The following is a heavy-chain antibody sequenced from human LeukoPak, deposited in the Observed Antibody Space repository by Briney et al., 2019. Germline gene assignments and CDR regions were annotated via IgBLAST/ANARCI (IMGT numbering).Heavy chain of an antibody. Sequence: SSETLSLTCTVSGYSISSGYYWGWIRQPPGKGLEWIGSIYHSGSTYYNPSLKSRVTISVDTSKNQFSLKLSSVTAADTAVYYCAKEGVIHYGINHFDYWGQGTLVTVSS. CDR1: GYSISSGYY. J-gene: IGHJ4*02. D-gene: IGHD3-10*01. CDR3: AKEGVIHYGINHFDY. V-gene: IGHV4-38-2*02. CDR2: IYHSGST.